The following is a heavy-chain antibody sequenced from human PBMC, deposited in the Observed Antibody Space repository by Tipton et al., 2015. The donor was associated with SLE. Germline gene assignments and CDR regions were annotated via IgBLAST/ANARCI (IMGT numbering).Heavy chain of an antibody. V-gene: IGHV1-46*01. CDR2: INPSGGST. CDR3: ARDLPTVTTRYNWFDP. CDR1: GYTFTSYY. Sequence: QSGAEVKKPGASVKVSCKASGYTFTSYYMHWVRRAPGQGLEWMGIINPSGGSTGYAQKFQGRVTMTRDTSTSTVYMELSSLRSEDTAVYYCARDLPTVTTRYNWFDPWGQGTLVTVSS. D-gene: IGHD4-11*01. J-gene: IGHJ5*02.